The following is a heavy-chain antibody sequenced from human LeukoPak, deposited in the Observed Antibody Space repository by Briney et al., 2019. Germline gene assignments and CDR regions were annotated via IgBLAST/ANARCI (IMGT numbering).Heavy chain of an antibody. CDR2: ISAYNGNT. D-gene: IGHD2-15*01. J-gene: IGHJ5*02. CDR1: GYTFPSYG. CDR3: ARDVCSGGSCYSNWFDP. V-gene: IGHV1-18*01. Sequence: ASVNVSCKASGYTFPSYGISWVRQAPGQGVEGMGWISAYNGNTNYAQKLQGRVTMTTDTSTSTAYMELRSLRSDDTAVYYCARDVCSGGSCYSNWFDPWGQGTLVTVSS.